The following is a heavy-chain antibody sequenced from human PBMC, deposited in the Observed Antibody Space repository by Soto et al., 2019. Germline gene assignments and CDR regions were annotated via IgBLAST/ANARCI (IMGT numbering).Heavy chain of an antibody. J-gene: IGHJ3*02. V-gene: IGHV4-59*08. CDR1: GGSISSYY. CDR2: IYYSGST. Sequence: SETLSLTCTVSGGSISSYYWSWIRQPPGKGLEWIGYIYYSGSTNYNPSLKSRVTISVDTYKNQFSLKLSSVTAADTAVYYCASGGYCSGGSCYFDDAFDIWGQGTMVTVSS. D-gene: IGHD2-15*01. CDR3: ASGGYCSGGSCYFDDAFDI.